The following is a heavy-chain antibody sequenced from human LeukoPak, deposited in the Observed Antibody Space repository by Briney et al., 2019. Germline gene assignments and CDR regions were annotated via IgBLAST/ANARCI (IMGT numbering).Heavy chain of an antibody. CDR2: MNPNSGNT. CDR3: ARVTRIPY. V-gene: IGHV1-8*02. D-gene: IGHD5-18*01. J-gene: IGHJ4*02. Sequence: ASVKISCKASGGTFSSYAISWVRQAPGQGLEWMGWMNPNSGNTGYAQKFQGRVTMTRNTSISTAYMELSSLRSEDTAVYYCARVTRIPYRGQGTLVTVSS. CDR1: GGTFSSYA.